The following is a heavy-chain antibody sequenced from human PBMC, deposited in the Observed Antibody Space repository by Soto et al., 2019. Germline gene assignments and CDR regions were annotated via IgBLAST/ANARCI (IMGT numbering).Heavy chain of an antibody. CDR2: FDPEDGET. CDR3: ATDLRPCLYGGSYPDAFDI. V-gene: IGHV1-24*01. D-gene: IGHD1-26*01. J-gene: IGHJ3*02. Sequence: ASVKDSCKVSGYTLTELSMHWVRQAPGKGLEWMGGFDPEDGETIYAQKFQGRVTMTEDTSTDTAYMELSSLRSEDTAVYYCATDLRPCLYGGSYPDAFDIWGQGTMVTVSS. CDR1: GYTLTELS.